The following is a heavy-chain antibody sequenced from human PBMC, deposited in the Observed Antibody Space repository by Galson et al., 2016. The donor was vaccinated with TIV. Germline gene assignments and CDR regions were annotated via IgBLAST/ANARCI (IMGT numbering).Heavy chain of an antibody. CDR2: IIPIFRTS. J-gene: IGHJ6*02. D-gene: IGHD1-26*01. V-gene: IGHV1-69*13. Sequence: SVKVSCKASGGTFNKYAISWVRQAPGQGLEWMGGIIPIFRTSRYAQKFQGRVTITADEYMSTVDMELGSLRSEDTAVYYCVRGMGATTYYQYGMDVWGQGTTVTVSS. CDR3: VRGMGATTYYQYGMDV. CDR1: GGTFNKYA.